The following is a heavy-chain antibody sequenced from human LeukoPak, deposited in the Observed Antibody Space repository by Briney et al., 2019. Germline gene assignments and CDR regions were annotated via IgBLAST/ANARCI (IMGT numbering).Heavy chain of an antibody. D-gene: IGHD2-2*01. CDR1: GYTFTGYY. CDR3: TRTTYCSSTSCRKGFDY. J-gene: IGHJ4*02. V-gene: IGHV1-2*02. CDR2: INPNSGGT. Sequence: ASVKVSCKASGYTFTGYYMHWVRQAPGQGPEWMGWINPNSGGTNYAQKFQGRVTMTRDTSISTAYMELSRLRPDDTAVYYCTRTTYCSSTSCRKGFDYWGQGTLVTVSS.